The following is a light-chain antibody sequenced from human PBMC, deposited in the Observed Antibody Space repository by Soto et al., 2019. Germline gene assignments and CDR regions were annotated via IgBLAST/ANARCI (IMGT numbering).Light chain of an antibody. V-gene: IGKV1-5*03. CDR3: QQYDSYSLT. CDR2: KAS. Sequence: DIQMTQSPSTLSASLGDRVTITCRASQSISSWLAWYQQKPGKAPKLLIYKASSLESGVTSRFSGSGSVTEFTLTITSLQPDDFATYYCQQYDSYSLTFGGGTRVEIK. J-gene: IGKJ4*01. CDR1: QSISSW.